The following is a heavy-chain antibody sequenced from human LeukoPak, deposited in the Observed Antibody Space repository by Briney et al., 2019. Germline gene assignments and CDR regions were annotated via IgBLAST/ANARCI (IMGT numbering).Heavy chain of an antibody. CDR1: GFTVSSNY. Sequence: GGSLRLSCTASGFTVSSNYMSWVRQAPGKGLEWVSVIYSGGSTYYADSVKGRFTISRDNSKNTLYLQMNSLRAEDTAVYYCARGIAAAGRANWFDPWGQGTLVTVSS. V-gene: IGHV3-53*01. CDR2: IYSGGST. J-gene: IGHJ5*02. D-gene: IGHD6-13*01. CDR3: ARGIAAAGRANWFDP.